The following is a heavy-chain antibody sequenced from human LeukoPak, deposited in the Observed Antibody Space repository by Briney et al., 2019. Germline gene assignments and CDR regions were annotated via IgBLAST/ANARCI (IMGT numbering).Heavy chain of an antibody. CDR2: ISGSGGST. Sequence: PGGSLRLSCAASGFTFSSYAMSWVRQAPGKGLEWVSAISGSGGSTYYADSVKGRFTISRDNSKNTLYLQMNSLRAEDTAVYYCAKRNKGRNWNDVLNWFDPWGQGTLVTVSS. V-gene: IGHV3-23*01. CDR3: AKRNKGRNWNDVLNWFDP. J-gene: IGHJ5*02. D-gene: IGHD1-1*01. CDR1: GFTFSSYA.